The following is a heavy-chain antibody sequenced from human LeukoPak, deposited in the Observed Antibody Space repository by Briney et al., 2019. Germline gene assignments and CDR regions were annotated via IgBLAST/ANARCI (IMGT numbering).Heavy chain of an antibody. Sequence: GGSLRLSCAASGFTFSSYSMTRVRQAPGKGLEWVSSISSSSSYIYYADSVKGRFTISRDNAKNSLYLQMNSLRAEDTAVYYCARIPRAGDAFDIWGQGTMVTVSS. CDR2: ISSSSSYI. D-gene: IGHD6-19*01. V-gene: IGHV3-21*01. CDR1: GFTFSSYS. J-gene: IGHJ3*02. CDR3: ARIPRAGDAFDI.